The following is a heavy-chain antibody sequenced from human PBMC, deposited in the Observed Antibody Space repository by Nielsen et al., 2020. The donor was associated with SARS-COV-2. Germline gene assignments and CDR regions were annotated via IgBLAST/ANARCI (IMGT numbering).Heavy chain of an antibody. CDR1: GGSISSGGYY. D-gene: IGHD3-10*01. Sequence: SETLSLTCTVSGGSISSGGYYWSWIRQHPGKGLEWIGYIYYSGSTYYNPSLKSRVTISVDTSKNQFSLKLSSVTAADTAVYYCAALLGSGGNYYYYGMDVWGQGTTVTVSS. CDR3: AALLGSGGNYYYYGMDV. V-gene: IGHV4-31*03. CDR2: IYYSGST. J-gene: IGHJ6*02.